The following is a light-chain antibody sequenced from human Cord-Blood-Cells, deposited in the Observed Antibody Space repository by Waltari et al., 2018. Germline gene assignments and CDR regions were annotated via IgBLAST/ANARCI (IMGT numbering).Light chain of an antibody. V-gene: IGKV3-15*01. CDR1: QSVSSN. J-gene: IGKJ1*01. CDR3: QQYNNWPSWT. Sequence: EIVMTQSPATLSVSPGERATLSCSASQSVSSNLAGYQQKPGQAPRLLIYGASTRATSIPATFSGSGAGTEFTLTISSLQSEDFAVYYCQQYNNWPSWTFGQGTKVEIK. CDR2: GAS.